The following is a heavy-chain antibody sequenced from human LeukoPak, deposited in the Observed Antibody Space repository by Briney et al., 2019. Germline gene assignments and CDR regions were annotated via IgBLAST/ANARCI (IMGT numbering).Heavy chain of an antibody. V-gene: IGHV3-21*01. CDR3: ARRAIVDTAMEHGMGFDY. Sequence: GGSLRLSCAASGFTFSSYSMNWVRQAPGKGLEWVSSISSSSSYIYYADSVKGRFTISRDNAKNSLYLQMNSLRAEDTAVYYCARRAIVDTAMEHGMGFDYWGQGTLVTVSS. J-gene: IGHJ4*02. D-gene: IGHD5-18*01. CDR2: ISSSSSYI. CDR1: GFTFSSYS.